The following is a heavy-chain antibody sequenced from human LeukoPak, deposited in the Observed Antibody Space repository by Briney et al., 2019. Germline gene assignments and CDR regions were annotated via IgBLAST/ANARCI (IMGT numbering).Heavy chain of an antibody. CDR2: INPSGGST. V-gene: IGHV1-46*01. Sequence: ASVKVSCKASGYAFTSYYMHWVRPAPGQGLEWMGIINPSGGSTSYAQKFQGRVTMTRDTSTSTVYMELSSLRSEDTAVYYCARDPTGYYDSSAWFDPWGQGTLVTASS. D-gene: IGHD3-22*01. J-gene: IGHJ5*02. CDR3: ARDPTGYYDSSAWFDP. CDR1: GYAFTSYY.